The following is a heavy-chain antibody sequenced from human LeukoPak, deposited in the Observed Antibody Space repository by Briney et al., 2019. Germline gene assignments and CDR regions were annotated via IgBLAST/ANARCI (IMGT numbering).Heavy chain of an antibody. CDR1: GGSFSGYY. V-gene: IGHV4-34*01. D-gene: IGHD3/OR15-3a*01. CDR3: ARQTGSGLFILP. CDR2: INHSGST. Sequence: TPETLSLTCAVYGGSFSGYYWSWIRQPPGKGLEWIGEINHSGSTNYNPSLKSRVTISVDTSKNQFSLKLSSVTAADTAVYYCARQTGSGLFILPGGQGTLVTVSS. J-gene: IGHJ4*02.